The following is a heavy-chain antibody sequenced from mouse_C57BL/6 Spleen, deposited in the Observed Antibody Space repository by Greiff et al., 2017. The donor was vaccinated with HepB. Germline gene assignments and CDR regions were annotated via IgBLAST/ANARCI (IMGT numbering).Heavy chain of an antibody. CDR2: IDPSDSYT. D-gene: IGHD2-14*01. CDR1: GYTFTSYW. Sequence: VKLQESGAELVKPGASVKLSCKASGYTFTSYWMQWVKQRPGQGLEWIGEIDPSDSYTNYNQKFKGKATLTVDTSSSTAYMQLSSLTSEDSAVYYCARSSVRGWFAYWGQGTLVTVSA. J-gene: IGHJ3*01. V-gene: IGHV1-50*01. CDR3: ARSSVRGWFAY.